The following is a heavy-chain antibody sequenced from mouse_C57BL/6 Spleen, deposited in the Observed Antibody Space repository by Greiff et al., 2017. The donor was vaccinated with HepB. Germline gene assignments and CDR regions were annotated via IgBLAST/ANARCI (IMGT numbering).Heavy chain of an antibody. Sequence: EVNVVESGGGLVQPGGSLKLSCAASGFTFSDYYMYWVRQTPEKRLEWVAYISNGGGSTYYPDTVKGRFTISRDNAKNTLYLQMSRLKSEDTAMYYCARQYDYDGGFAYWGQGTLVTVSA. CDR3: ARQYDYDGGFAY. CDR2: ISNGGGST. D-gene: IGHD2-4*01. V-gene: IGHV5-12*01. J-gene: IGHJ3*01. CDR1: GFTFSDYY.